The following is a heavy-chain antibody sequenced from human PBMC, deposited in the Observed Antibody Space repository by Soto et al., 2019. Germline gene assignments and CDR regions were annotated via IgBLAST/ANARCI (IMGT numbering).Heavy chain of an antibody. J-gene: IGHJ4*02. CDR2: INAGNGNT. CDR1: GYTFTSYA. Sequence: QVQLVQSGAEVKKPGASVKVSCKASGYTFTSYAMHWVRQAPGQRLEWMGWINAGNGNTKDSQKFQGRVTITRDTSATTAYMALSSLRSDDTAVYYCACYCSSTSCQDGSDYWGQGTLVTVSS. CDR3: ACYCSSTSCQDGSDY. V-gene: IGHV1-3*01. D-gene: IGHD2-2*01.